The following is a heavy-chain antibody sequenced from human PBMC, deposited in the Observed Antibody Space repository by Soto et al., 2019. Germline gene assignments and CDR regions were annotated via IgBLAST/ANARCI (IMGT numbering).Heavy chain of an antibody. Sequence: EEQLVESGGGLVQPGGSLRLSCAASGFTFSSYWMNWVRQAPGKGLEWVANIKQDGTEKHYVDSVKDRFTISRDNAKSSLHLQLNSLRADDTAVYYCAGGTGWFIVDWGQGTLVTVSS. V-gene: IGHV3-7*02. CDR1: GFTFSSYW. J-gene: IGHJ4*02. CDR2: IKQDGTEK. D-gene: IGHD6-19*01. CDR3: AGGTGWFIVD.